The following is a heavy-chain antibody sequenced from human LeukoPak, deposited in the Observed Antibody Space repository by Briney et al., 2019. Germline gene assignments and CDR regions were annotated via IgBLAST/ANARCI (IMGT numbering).Heavy chain of an antibody. V-gene: IGHV3-9*01. D-gene: IGHD1-14*01. CDR3: AKDVYGVHGGV. Sequence: GGSLRLFCAASGFTFDDYAMLWVRQAPGKSRECVSGFRWNSGSTGYADCVKGRFTISRDNAKNALYLQMNSLRAEDTALYFCAKDVYGVHGGVWGQETLVSVPT. CDR1: GFTFDDYA. CDR2: FRWNSGST. J-gene: IGHJ4*02.